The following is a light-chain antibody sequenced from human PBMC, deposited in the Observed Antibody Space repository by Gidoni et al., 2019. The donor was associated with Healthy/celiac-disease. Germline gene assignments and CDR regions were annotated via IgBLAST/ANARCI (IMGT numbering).Light chain of an antibody. Sequence: QSALTQPASVSGSPGPSITISCTGTSSDVGSYNLVSWYQQHPGKAPKLMIYEVSKRPSGVSNRFSGSKSGNTASLTISGLQAEDEADYYCCSYAGSSTGDYVFGTGTKVTVL. CDR2: EVS. J-gene: IGLJ1*01. V-gene: IGLV2-23*02. CDR1: SSDVGSYNL. CDR3: CSYAGSSTGDYV.